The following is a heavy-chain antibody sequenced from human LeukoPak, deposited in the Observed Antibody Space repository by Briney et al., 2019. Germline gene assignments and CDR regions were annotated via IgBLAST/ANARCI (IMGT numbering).Heavy chain of an antibody. D-gene: IGHD4-17*01. CDR3: ARGLYGDYGDY. Sequence: ASVEVSCKASGGTFSSYAISWVRQAPGQGLEWMGWISAYNGNTNYAQKLQGRVTMTTDTSTSTAYMELRSLRSDDTAMYYCARGLYGDYGDYWGQGTLVTVSS. V-gene: IGHV1-18*01. J-gene: IGHJ4*02. CDR1: GGTFSSYA. CDR2: ISAYNGNT.